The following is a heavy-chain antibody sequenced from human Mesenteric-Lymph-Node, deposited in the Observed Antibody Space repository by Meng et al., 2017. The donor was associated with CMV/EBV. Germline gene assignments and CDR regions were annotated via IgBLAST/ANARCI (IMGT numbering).Heavy chain of an antibody. CDR2: ISASGGSR. CDR3: AKDPEGY. J-gene: IGHJ4*02. Sequence: EVQWLESGGGLAQPGGSLRVSCAVSGFNFLNYAMTWVRQAPGKGLEWVSTISASGGSRYYADSVQGRFSVSRDNYKNTLYLQMNSLRAEDTAVYYCAKDPEGYWGQGTLVTVSS. V-gene: IGHV3-23*01. CDR1: GFNFLNYA.